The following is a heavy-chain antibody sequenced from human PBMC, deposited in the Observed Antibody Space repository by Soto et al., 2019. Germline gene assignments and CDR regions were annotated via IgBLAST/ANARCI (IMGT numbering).Heavy chain of an antibody. CDR2: INPNSGGT. J-gene: IGHJ5*02. D-gene: IGHD3-10*01. V-gene: IGHV1-2*04. Sequence: ASVKVSCKASGYTFTGYFMHWVRQAPGQWLEWMGWINPNSGGTNYAQKFQGWVTMTRDTSISTAYMELSRLRSDDTAVYYCARDMGGSGETGFDTWGQGTLVTVSS. CDR3: ARDMGGSGETGFDT. CDR1: GYTFTGYF.